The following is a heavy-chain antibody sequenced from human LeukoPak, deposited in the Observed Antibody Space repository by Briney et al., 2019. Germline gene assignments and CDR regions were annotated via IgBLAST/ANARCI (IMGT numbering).Heavy chain of an antibody. CDR2: IKSKTDGGTT. V-gene: IGHV3-15*01. CDR3: TTDRPRCTNGVCYLGYYFDY. Sequence: GGSLRLSCAASGFTFSNAWMSWVRQAPGKGLEWAGRIKSKTDGGTTDYAAPVKGRFTISRDDSKNTLYLQMNSLKTEDTAVYYCTTDRPRCTNGVCYLGYYFDYWGQGTLVTVSS. D-gene: IGHD2-8*01. J-gene: IGHJ4*02. CDR1: GFTFSNAW.